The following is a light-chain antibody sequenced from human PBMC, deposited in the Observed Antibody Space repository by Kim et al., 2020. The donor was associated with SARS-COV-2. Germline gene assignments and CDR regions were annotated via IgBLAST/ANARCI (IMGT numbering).Light chain of an antibody. J-gene: IGKJ4*01. CDR2: DAS. CDR3: QQRSNWPPT. CDR1: QSVSSY. Sequence: LSPGERATLSCRASQSVSSYLSWYQQRPGQAPRLLIYDASNRATGIPARFSGSGSGIDFTLTISSLDPEDFAVYYCQQRSNWPPTFGGGTKVDIK. V-gene: IGKV3-11*01.